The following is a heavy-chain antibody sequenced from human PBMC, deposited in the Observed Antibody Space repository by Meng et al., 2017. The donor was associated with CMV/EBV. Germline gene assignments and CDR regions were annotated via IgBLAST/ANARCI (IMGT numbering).Heavy chain of an antibody. V-gene: IGHV3-21*01. CDR1: GFTFSSYS. Sequence: GESLKISCAASGFTFSSYSMNWVRQAPGKGLEWVSSISSSSSYIYYADSVKGRFTISRDNSRNTLYLQMNSLRTEDTALYYCGSFKQQVGGIYWHLDLWGRGTLVTVSS. CDR2: ISSSSSYI. D-gene: IGHD1/OR15-1a*01. CDR3: GSFKQQVGGIYWHLDL. J-gene: IGHJ2*01.